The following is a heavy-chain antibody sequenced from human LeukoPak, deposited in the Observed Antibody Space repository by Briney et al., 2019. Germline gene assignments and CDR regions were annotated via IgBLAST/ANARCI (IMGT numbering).Heavy chain of an antibody. V-gene: IGHV4-59*01. J-gene: IGHJ4*02. CDR2: IYYSGST. CDR1: GGSISSYY. CDR3: ARVGYSYGYFDY. D-gene: IGHD5-18*01. Sequence: SETLSPTCTVSGGSISSYYWSWIRQPPGKGLEWIGYIYYSGSTNYNPSLKSRVTISVDTSKNQFSLKLSSVTAADTAVYYCARVGYSYGYFDYWGQGTLVTVSS.